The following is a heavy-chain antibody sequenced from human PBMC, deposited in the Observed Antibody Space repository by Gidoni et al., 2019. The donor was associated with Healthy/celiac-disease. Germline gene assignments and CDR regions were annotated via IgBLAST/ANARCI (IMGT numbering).Heavy chain of an antibody. CDR3: ASGSSAVAGVGYYFDY. V-gene: IGHV1-69*01. CDR1: GGTFSSYA. CDR2: IIPIFGTA. J-gene: IGHJ4*02. Sequence: QVQLVQSGAEVKKPGSSVKVSCQASGGTFSSYAISWVRQAPGQGLEWMGGIIPIFGTANYAQKFQGRVTITADESTSTAYMELSSLRSEDTAVYYCASGSSAVAGVGYYFDYWGQGTLVTVSS. D-gene: IGHD6-19*01.